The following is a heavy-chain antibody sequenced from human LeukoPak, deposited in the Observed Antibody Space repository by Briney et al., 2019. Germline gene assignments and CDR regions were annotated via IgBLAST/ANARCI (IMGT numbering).Heavy chain of an antibody. Sequence: GGSLRLSCAASGFTFDSFSINWVRQAPGKGLEWVASISSSTTYIYYAGSVKGRFTISRDNAKNSLYLQMNSLRAEDTAVYYCARAPRFRLVGVPKGPFDPWGQGTLVTVSS. V-gene: IGHV3-21*04. J-gene: IGHJ5*02. CDR3: ARAPRFRLVGVPKGPFDP. D-gene: IGHD3-10*01. CDR2: ISSSTTYI. CDR1: GFTFDSFS.